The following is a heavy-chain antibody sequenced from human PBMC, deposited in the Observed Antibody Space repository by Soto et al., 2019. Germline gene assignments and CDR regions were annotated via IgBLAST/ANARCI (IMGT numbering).Heavy chain of an antibody. Sequence: PGGSLRLSCAASGFTFNDYYMSWIRQAPGKGLEWVSYISSSGTTIYYADSVKGRFTISRDNARNSLFLQMSSLRAEDTAVYYCAKGYVWGSYRPSMDVWGHGTTVIVSS. CDR2: ISSSGTTI. V-gene: IGHV3-11*01. D-gene: IGHD3-16*02. CDR3: AKGYVWGSYRPSMDV. J-gene: IGHJ6*02. CDR1: GFTFNDYY.